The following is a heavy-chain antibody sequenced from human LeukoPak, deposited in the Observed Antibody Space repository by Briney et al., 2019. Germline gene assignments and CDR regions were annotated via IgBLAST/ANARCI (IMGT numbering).Heavy chain of an antibody. CDR3: ARVSPRWQYCSGGSCGGDFDY. CDR1: GGSISSGSYY. V-gene: IGHV4-61*02. Sequence: SETLSLTCTVSGGSISSGSYYWSWIRQPAGKGLEWIGRIYTSGSTNYNPSLKSRVTISVDTSKNQFSLKLSSVTAADTAVYYCARVSPRWQYCSGGSCGGDFDYWGQGTLVTVSS. J-gene: IGHJ4*02. CDR2: IYTSGST. D-gene: IGHD2-15*01.